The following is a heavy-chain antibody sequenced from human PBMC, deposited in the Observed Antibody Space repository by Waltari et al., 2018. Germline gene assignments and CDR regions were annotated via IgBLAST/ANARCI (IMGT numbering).Heavy chain of an antibody. D-gene: IGHD3-3*01. CDR2: INHSGST. CDR1: GGSFSGYY. J-gene: IGHJ4*02. CDR3: ARGPRLGFGVVITYFDY. Sequence: QVQLQQWGAGLLKPSETLSLTCAVYGGSFSGYYWSWIRQPPGKGLEWIGEINHSGSTNYNPSLKSRVTISVDTSKNQFSLKLSSVTAADTAVYYCARGPRLGFGVVITYFDYWGQGTLVTVSS. V-gene: IGHV4-34*01.